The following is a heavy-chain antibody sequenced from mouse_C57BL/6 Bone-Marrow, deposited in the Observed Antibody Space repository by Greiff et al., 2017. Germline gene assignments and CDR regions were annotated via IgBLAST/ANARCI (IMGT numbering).Heavy chain of an antibody. J-gene: IGHJ1*03. CDR1: GYTFTSYW. Sequence: QVQLQQPGAELVKPGASVKLSCKASGYTFTSYWMHWVKQRPGQGLEWIGMIHPNSGSTNYNEKFKSKATLTVDKSSSTAYMQLRSLTSEDSAVYYCARDYGSEGWYFDVWGTGTTVTVSS. CDR3: ARDYGSEGWYFDV. V-gene: IGHV1-64*01. CDR2: IHPNSGST. D-gene: IGHD1-1*01.